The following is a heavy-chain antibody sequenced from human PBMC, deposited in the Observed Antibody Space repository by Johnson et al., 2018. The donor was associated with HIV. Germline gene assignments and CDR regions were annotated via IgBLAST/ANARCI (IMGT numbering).Heavy chain of an antibody. CDR3: ARGGLTAFDI. V-gene: IGHV3-23*04. J-gene: IGHJ3*02. CDR1: GFTFSSYA. CDR2: ISGSDGDT. Sequence: VQLVESGGGLVQPGGSLRLSCAASGFTFSSYAMSWVRQAPGKGLEWVSAISGSDGDTYYADSVKGRFTTSRDNAKNTMYLQMNRLRTEDTAVYYCARGGLTAFDIWGQGTMVTVSA. D-gene: IGHD5-12*01.